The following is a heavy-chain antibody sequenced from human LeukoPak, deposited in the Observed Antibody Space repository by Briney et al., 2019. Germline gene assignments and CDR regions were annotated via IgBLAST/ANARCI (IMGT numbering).Heavy chain of an antibody. CDR3: AKANGYFDY. J-gene: IGHJ4*02. Sequence: GGSLRLSCAASGFTFSSYSMNWVRQSPGKGLEWVSSISSSSNYIYYADSVKGRFTISRDNAKNSLYLQMNSLRAEDTALYYCAKANGYFDYWGQGTLVTVSS. D-gene: IGHD2-8*01. CDR1: GFTFSSYS. CDR2: ISSSSNYI. V-gene: IGHV3-21*04.